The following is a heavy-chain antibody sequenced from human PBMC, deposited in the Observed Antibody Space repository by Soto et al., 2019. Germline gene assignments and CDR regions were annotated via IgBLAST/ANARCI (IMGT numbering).Heavy chain of an antibody. CDR1: GGSVSSGSYY. CDR2: IYYSGST. CDR3: ARCMVRSRGFDY. J-gene: IGHJ4*02. V-gene: IGHV4-61*01. Sequence: QVQLQESGPGLVKPSETLSLTCTVSGGSVSSGSYYWSWIRQPPGKGLEWIGYIYYSGSTNYNPSLKNRVTISVDTSKNQFSLKLSSVTAADTAVYYCARCMVRSRGFDYWGQGTLVTVSS. D-gene: IGHD3-10*01.